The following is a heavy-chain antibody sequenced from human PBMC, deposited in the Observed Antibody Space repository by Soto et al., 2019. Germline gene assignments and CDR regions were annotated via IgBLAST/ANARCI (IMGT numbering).Heavy chain of an antibody. D-gene: IGHD1-26*01. CDR2: IRSKAYGGTT. Sequence: PGGSLRLSCTASGFTFGDYAMSWVRQAPGKGLEWVGFIRSKAYGGTTEYAASVKGRFTISRDDSKSIAYLQMNSLKTEDTAVYYCTREGSGSYYGPAWGQGTLVTVSS. CDR3: TREGSGSYYGPA. CDR1: GFTFGDYA. V-gene: IGHV3-49*04. J-gene: IGHJ4*02.